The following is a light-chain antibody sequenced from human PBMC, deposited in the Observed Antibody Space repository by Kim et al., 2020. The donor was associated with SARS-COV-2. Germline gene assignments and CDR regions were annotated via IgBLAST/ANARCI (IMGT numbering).Light chain of an antibody. V-gene: IGKV1-27*01. J-gene: IGKJ1*01. CDR1: QGISNY. CDR3: QKYNSAPQT. CDR2: AAS. Sequence: SSVGDRVTITCRASQGISNYLAWYQQKPGKVPKLLIYAASTLQSGVPSRFSGSGSGTDFTLTISSLQPEDVATYYCQKYNSAPQTFGQGTKVDIK.